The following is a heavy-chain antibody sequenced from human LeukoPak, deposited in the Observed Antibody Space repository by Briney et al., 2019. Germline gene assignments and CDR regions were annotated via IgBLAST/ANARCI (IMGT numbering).Heavy chain of an antibody. J-gene: IGHJ5*02. D-gene: IGHD6-19*01. CDR1: GGTFSSYA. CDR2: IIPILGIA. Sequence: ASVKVSCKASGGTFSSYAISWVRQAPGQGLEWMGGIIPILGIANYAQKFQGRVTITADKSTSTAYMELSSLRSEDTAVYYCARVPGIAVAGYRFDPWGQGTLVTVSS. V-gene: IGHV1-69*10. CDR3: ARVPGIAVAGYRFDP.